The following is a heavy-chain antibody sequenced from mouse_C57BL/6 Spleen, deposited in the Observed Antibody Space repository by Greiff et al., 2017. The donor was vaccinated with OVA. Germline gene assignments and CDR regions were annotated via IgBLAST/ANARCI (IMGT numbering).Heavy chain of an antibody. CDR2: IYPNYGTT. V-gene: IGHV1-39*01. CDR1: GYSFTDYN. Sequence: VQLQQSGPELVKPGASVKISCKASGYSFTDYNMNWVKQSNGKSLEWIGVIYPNYGTTSYNQKFKGKATLTVDQSSSTAYMQLNSLTSEDSAVYYCARMGNYGYEGYAMDYWGQGTSVTVSS. CDR3: ARMGNYGYEGYAMDY. D-gene: IGHD2-2*01. J-gene: IGHJ4*01.